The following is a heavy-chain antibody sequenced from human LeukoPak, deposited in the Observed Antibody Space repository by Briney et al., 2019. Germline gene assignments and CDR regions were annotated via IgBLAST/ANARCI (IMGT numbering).Heavy chain of an antibody. CDR1: GFTFSSYG. CDR2: IWYDGSNK. V-gene: IGHV3-33*01. J-gene: IGHJ3*02. CDR3: ASEYYYDSSEHAFDI. Sequence: PGGSLRLSCAASGFTFSSYGMHWVRQAPGKGLEWVAVIWYDGSNKYYADSVKGRFTISRDNSKNTLYLQMNSLRAEDTAVYYCASEYYYDSSEHAFDIWGQGTMVTVSS. D-gene: IGHD3-22*01.